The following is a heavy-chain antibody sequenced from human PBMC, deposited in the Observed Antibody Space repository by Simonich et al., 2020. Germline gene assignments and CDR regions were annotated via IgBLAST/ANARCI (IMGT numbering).Heavy chain of an antibody. CDR3: ARVSGGTAMVTSTFDI. CDR1: GYTFTGYY. J-gene: IGHJ3*02. CDR2: INPTTGGT. V-gene: IGHV1-2*02. D-gene: IGHD5-18*01. Sequence: QVQLVQSGAEVKKPGASVKVSCKASGYTFTGYYMHWVRQAPGQGLERMGWINPTTGGTNYAKKVQGRVTMTTDTAISTAYMELRRLRSDDTAVYYCARVSGGTAMVTSTFDIWGQGTMVTVSS.